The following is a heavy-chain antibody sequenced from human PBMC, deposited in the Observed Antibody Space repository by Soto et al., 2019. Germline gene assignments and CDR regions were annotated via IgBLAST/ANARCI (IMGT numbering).Heavy chain of an antibody. CDR1: GGSISSGGYY. V-gene: IGHV4-31*03. D-gene: IGHD2-15*01. J-gene: IGHJ5*02. Sequence: SETLSLTCTVSGGSISSGGYYWSWIRQHPGKGLEWIGYIYYSGSTYYNPSLKSRVTISVDTSKNQFSLKLSSVTAADTAVYYCARGRRISRYCSGGSCYFELANWFDPWGQGTLVTVSS. CDR3: ARGRRISRYCSGGSCYFELANWFDP. CDR2: IYYSGST.